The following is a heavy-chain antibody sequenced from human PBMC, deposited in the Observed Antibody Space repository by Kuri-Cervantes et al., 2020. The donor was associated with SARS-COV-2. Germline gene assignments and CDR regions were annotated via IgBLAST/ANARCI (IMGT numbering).Heavy chain of an antibody. CDR1: GFTFSDYY. CDR2: ISSSSYT. D-gene: IGHD3-3*01. Sequence: GESLKISCAASGFTFSDYYMSWIRQAPGKGLEWVSYISSSSYTNYADSVKGRFTISRDNAKNSLYLQMNSLRAEDTAVYYCARDVVDIYDFRSGYYTGYYYYGMDVWGQGTTVTVSS. V-gene: IGHV3-11*06. J-gene: IGHJ6*02. CDR3: ARDVVDIYDFRSGYYTGYYYYGMDV.